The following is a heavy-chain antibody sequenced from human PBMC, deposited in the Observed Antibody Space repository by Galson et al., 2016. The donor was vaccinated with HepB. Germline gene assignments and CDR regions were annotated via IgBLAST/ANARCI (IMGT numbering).Heavy chain of an antibody. CDR2: IDWDGDK. CDR3: ARVALASSAKRAYDY. CDR1: GFLLSTSAMC. V-gene: IGHV2-70*17. J-gene: IGHJ4*02. D-gene: IGHD6-13*01. Sequence: PALVKPTQTLTLTCTFSGFLLSTSAMCVSWIRQPPGKALEWLARIDWDGDKFYSTSLKTRLTISKDTSENQVVLTMSNMDPVDTATYYCARVALASSAKRAYDYWGQGTLVTVSS.